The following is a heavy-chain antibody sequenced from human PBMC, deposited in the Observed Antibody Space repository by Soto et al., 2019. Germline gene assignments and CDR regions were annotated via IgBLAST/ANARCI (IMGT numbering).Heavy chain of an antibody. Sequence: QVQLVESGGGVVQPGRSLRLSCAASGFTFSTYAMHLVRQAPGKGLERVAVISYDGSNKYYADSVKGRFTISRDNSKNTLYLQMNSLRAEDTAVYYCARDKSPYSSGWHNRHFDSWGQGTLVTVSS. CDR2: ISYDGSNK. J-gene: IGHJ4*02. CDR3: ARDKSPYSSGWHNRHFDS. D-gene: IGHD6-19*01. CDR1: GFTFSTYA. V-gene: IGHV3-30-3*01.